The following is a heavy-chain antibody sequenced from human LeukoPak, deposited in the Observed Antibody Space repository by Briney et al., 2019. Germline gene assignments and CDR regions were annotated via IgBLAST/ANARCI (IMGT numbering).Heavy chain of an antibody. CDR2: INAGNGNT. D-gene: IGHD6-13*01. Sequence: ASVKVSCKASGYTFINYAINWGRQAPGQRPEWIGWINAGNGNTKYSQKFQGRVTITRDTSASTAYMELSSLTSEDTGIYYCARGPRAAVDDYWGQGTLVTVSS. J-gene: IGHJ4*02. V-gene: IGHV1-3*01. CDR1: GYTFINYA. CDR3: ARGPRAAVDDY.